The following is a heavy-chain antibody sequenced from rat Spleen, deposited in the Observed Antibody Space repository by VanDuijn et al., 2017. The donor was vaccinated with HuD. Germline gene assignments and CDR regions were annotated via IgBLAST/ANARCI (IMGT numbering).Heavy chain of an antibody. D-gene: IGHD1-11*01. J-gene: IGHJ2*01. CDR3: ARNYGGYSVAFDY. CDR1: GFPFSNYY. CDR2: IIYDGSRT. V-gene: IGHV5-7*01. Sequence: EGQLVESGGGLVQPGRSMKLSCAASGFPFSNYYMAWVRQAPKKGLEWVATIIYDGSRTYYRDSVKGRFTISRDNAKSTLYLQMDSLGSEDTATYYCARNYGGYSVAFDYWGQGVMVTVSS.